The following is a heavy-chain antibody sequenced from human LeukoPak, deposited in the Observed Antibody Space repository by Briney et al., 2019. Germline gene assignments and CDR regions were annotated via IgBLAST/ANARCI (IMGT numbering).Heavy chain of an antibody. CDR3: ARGKPRRRDGYNYPLDY. CDR1: GGTFSSYA. V-gene: IGHV1-69*01. Sequence: SVKVSCKASGGTFSSYAISWVRQAPGQGLEWMGGVIPIFGTASYAQKFQGRVTITADESTSTAYMELSSLRSEDTAVYYCARGKPRRRDGYNYPLDYWGQGTLVTVSS. J-gene: IGHJ4*02. D-gene: IGHD5-24*01. CDR2: VIPIFGTA.